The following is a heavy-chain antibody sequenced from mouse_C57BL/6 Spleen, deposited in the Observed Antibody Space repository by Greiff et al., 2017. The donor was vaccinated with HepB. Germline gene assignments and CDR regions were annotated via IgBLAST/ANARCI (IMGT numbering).Heavy chain of an antibody. Sequence: VQLQQSGAELVRPGASVKLSCPASGFNIKDAYMHWVKQRPEQGLEWIGWIDPENGDTEYASKFQGKATITADTSSNTAYLQLSSLTSEDTAVYYCTTWTAQATWFAYWGQGTLVTVSA. J-gene: IGHJ3*01. CDR3: TTWTAQATWFAY. CDR1: GFNIKDAY. D-gene: IGHD3-2*02. CDR2: IDPENGDT. V-gene: IGHV14-4*01.